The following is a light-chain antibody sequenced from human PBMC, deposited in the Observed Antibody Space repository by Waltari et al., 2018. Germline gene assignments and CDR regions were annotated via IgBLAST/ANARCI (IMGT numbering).Light chain of an antibody. CDR3: QQYGSWPLT. Sequence: TVMTQSPATLSVSPGQRATLSCRASQSLSNSLAWYHQKPGQATRLLIYDASTRATGIPARFSGSGSGTEFTLAISSLQSEDIAVYYCQQYGSWPLTFGGGTKVEFK. CDR1: QSLSNS. V-gene: IGKV3-15*01. CDR2: DAS. J-gene: IGKJ4*01.